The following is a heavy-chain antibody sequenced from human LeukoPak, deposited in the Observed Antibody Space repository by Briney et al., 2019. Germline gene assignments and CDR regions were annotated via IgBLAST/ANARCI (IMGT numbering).Heavy chain of an antibody. D-gene: IGHD3-22*01. CDR3: AKEKSANHYDSSGYYYPLDY. Sequence: GGSLRLSCAASGFTFDDYAMHWVRQAPGKGLEWVSLISGDGGSTYYADSVKGRFTISRDNSKNSLYLQMNSLRTEDTALYYCAKEKSANHYDSSGYYYPLDYWGQGTLVTVSS. V-gene: IGHV3-43*02. CDR2: ISGDGGST. J-gene: IGHJ4*02. CDR1: GFTFDDYA.